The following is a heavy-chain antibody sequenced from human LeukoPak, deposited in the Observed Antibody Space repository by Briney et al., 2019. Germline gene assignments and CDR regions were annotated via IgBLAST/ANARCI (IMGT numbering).Heavy chain of an antibody. D-gene: IGHD2-2*03. V-gene: IGHV4-4*09. Sequence: SETLSLTCTVSGGSISSYYWSWIRQPPGKGLEWIGYIYTSGSTNYNPSLKSRVTISVDTSKNQFSLKLSSVTAADTAVYYCARQEPGYCSSTSCYMGANWFDPWGQGTLVTVSS. CDR2: IYTSGST. CDR1: GGSISSYY. CDR3: ARQEPGYCSSTSCYMGANWFDP. J-gene: IGHJ5*02.